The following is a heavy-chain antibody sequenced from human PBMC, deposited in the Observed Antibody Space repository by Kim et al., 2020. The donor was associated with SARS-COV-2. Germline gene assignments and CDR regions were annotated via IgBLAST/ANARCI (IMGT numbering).Heavy chain of an antibody. CDR3: VSGYFMEV. Sequence: SETLSLTCAVSGGSFSGHYWSWIRQPPGKGLEWIGQISQGGSASYNPSHKSRVTITAETSKNQFSLKLSSVTAADTAMYYCVSGYFMEVLGKGTAVTGSS. D-gene: IGHD3-10*01. J-gene: IGHJ6*01. CDR2: ISQGGSA. V-gene: IGHV4-34*01. CDR1: GGSFSGHY.